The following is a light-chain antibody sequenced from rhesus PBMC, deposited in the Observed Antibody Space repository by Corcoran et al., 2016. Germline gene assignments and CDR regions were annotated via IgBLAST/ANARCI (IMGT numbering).Light chain of an antibody. CDR2: KAS. V-gene: IGKV1-74*01. CDR3: HHNYGSPYS. J-gene: IGKJ2*01. Sequence: DIQMTQSPSSLSASVGDRVTITCRASENVNNYLNWYQKKPGKAPKLLIYKASSVQNGVPSRFSGSGSGTDYTFTISSLQSEDVATYCCHHNYGSPYSFGQGTKVELK. CDR1: ENVNNY.